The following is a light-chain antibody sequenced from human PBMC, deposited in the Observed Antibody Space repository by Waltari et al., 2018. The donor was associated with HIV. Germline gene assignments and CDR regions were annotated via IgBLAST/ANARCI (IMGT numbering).Light chain of an antibody. CDR1: SGAVSRAYY. CDR2: NTD. Sequence: QTVVTQEPSFSVSPGGTITPTCGLSSGAVSRAYYPSWYQQTTGQPPRTLIYNTDTRSSGVPDRFSGSIVGNKAALTITGAQSEDESDYYCLLYMASGRVFGGGTRLTVL. CDR3: LLYMASGRV. J-gene: IGLJ3*02. V-gene: IGLV8-61*01.